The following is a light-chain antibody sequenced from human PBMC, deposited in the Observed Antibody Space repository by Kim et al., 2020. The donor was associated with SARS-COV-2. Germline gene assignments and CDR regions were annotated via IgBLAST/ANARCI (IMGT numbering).Light chain of an antibody. CDR3: SSYAGSNNVV. Sequence: GHSGSIPCTGTSSDVGGYNYVTWYQQHPGKAPKLMIYEVNKRPSGVPDRFSGSKSGNTASLTVSGLQAEDEADYYCSSYAGSNNVVFGGGTKLTFL. CDR2: EVN. CDR1: SSDVGGYNY. V-gene: IGLV2-8*01. J-gene: IGLJ2*01.